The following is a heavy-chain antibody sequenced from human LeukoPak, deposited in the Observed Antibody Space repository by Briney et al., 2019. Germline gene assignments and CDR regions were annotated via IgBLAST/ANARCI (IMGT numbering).Heavy chain of an antibody. V-gene: IGHV3-74*03. J-gene: IGHJ4*02. CDR1: GFTFSRYL. CDR2: ISPDGSTT. CDR3: ARDLPDY. Sequence: PGGSLRLSCAASGFTFSRYLMHWVRQAPGKGLMWVSRISPDGSTTLYTDSVKGRFTISRDNAKNTVYLQMNSLRAEDTAVYYCARDLPDYWGQGTLVTVSS.